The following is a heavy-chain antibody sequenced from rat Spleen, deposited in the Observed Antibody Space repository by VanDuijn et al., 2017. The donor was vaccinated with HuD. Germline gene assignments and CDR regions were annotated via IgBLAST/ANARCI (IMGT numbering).Heavy chain of an antibody. Sequence: EVQLVESGGGLVQPGRSMKPSCAASGFNFSNSYMAWVRQAPTKGLEWVASISIGGYNTYYRDSVKGRFSISRDDAKSILYLQMDSLRSEDTATYYCARRGNSVFWNFDFWGPATMVSVSS. V-gene: IGHV5-25*01. D-gene: IGHD4-4*01. J-gene: IGHJ1*01. CDR1: GFNFSNSY. CDR3: ARRGNSVFWNFDF. CDR2: ISIGGYNT.